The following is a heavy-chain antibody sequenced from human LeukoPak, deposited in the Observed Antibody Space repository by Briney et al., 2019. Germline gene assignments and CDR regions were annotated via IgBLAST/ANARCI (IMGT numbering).Heavy chain of an antibody. V-gene: IGHV4-59*11. J-gene: IGHJ6*03. D-gene: IGHD2/OR15-2a*01. CDR3: ARELYQYYYYYMDV. Sequence: SETLSLTCTVSGGSISSHYWSWIRQPPGKGLEWIGYIYYSGSTNYNPSLKSRVTISVDTSKNQFSLKLSSVTAADTAVYYCARELYQYYYYYMDVWGKGTTVTVSS. CDR2: IYYSGST. CDR1: GGSISSHY.